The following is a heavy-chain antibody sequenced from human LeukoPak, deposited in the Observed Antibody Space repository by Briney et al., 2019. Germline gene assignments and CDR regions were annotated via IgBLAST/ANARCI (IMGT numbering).Heavy chain of an antibody. D-gene: IGHD2-8*01. CDR2: IIPIFGTA. J-gene: IGHJ4*02. CDR1: GGTFIIYA. CDR3: ARDYCTNGVCYAV. Sequence: GASVKVSCTASGGTFIIYAISWVRQAPGQGVEWMGGIIPIFGTANYAQKFQGRVTITTDESTSTAYMELSSLRSEDTAVYYCARDYCTNGVCYAVWGQGTLVTVSS. V-gene: IGHV1-69*05.